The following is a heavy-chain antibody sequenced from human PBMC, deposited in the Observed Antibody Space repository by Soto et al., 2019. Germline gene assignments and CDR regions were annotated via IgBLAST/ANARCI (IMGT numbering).Heavy chain of an antibody. J-gene: IGHJ6*02. V-gene: IGHV5-51*01. CDR2: IYPGDSDT. CDR3: AASIFYYGMDV. Sequence: GESLNISCKASGYTFTNYWIGWVRQMPGKGLEWMGIIYPGDSDTKYNPSFQGQVTISADKSITTTYLQWSSLKASETAIYYCAASIFYYGMDVWGQGTTVTVSS. CDR1: GYTFTNYW.